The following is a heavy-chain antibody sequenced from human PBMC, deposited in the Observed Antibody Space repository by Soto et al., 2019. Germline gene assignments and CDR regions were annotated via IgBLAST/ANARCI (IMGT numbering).Heavy chain of an antibody. V-gene: IGHV4-34*01. CDR3: ARGPAYDFWSGYYALPHWFDP. CDR2: INHSGST. Sequence: QVQLQQWGAGLLKPSETLPLTCAVYGGSFSGYYWSWIRQPPGKGLEWIGEINHSGSTNYNPSLKSRVTISVDTSKNQVSLKLSSVTAADTAVYYCARGPAYDFWSGYYALPHWFDPWGQGTLVTVSS. J-gene: IGHJ5*02. CDR1: GGSFSGYY. D-gene: IGHD3-3*01.